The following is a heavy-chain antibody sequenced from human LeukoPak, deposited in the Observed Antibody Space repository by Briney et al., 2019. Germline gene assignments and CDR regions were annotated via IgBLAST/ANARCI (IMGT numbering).Heavy chain of an antibody. V-gene: IGHV3-21*01. CDR2: ISSSSSYI. Sequence: GGSLRLSCAASGFTFSSYSMNWVRQAPGKGLEWVSSISSSSSYIYYADSVKGRFTISRDNAKNSLYLQMNSLRAEDTAVYYCASGPYVFYYYYMDVWGKGTTVTVSS. CDR3: ASGPYVFYYYYMDV. CDR1: GFTFSSYS. J-gene: IGHJ6*03. D-gene: IGHD3-10*02.